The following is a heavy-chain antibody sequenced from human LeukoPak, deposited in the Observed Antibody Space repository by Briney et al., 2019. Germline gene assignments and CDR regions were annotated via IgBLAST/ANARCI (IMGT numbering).Heavy chain of an antibody. CDR1: GYTFTSYD. CDR3: ARGRAVPAALYYYMDV. V-gene: IGHV1-8*03. CDR2: MNPNSGNT. D-gene: IGHD2-2*01. Sequence: ASVKVSCKASGYTFTSYDINWVRQATGQGLEWMGWMNPNSGNTGYAQKFQGRVTITRNTSISTAYMELSSLRSGDTAVYYCARGRAVPAALYYYMDVWGKGTTVTVSS. J-gene: IGHJ6*03.